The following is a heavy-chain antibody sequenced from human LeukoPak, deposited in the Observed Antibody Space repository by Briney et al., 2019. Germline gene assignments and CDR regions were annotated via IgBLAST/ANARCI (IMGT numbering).Heavy chain of an antibody. CDR1: GYTFTTYA. D-gene: IGHD2-15*01. Sequence: ASVKVSCKASGYTFTTYAMHWVRQAPGQRLEWMGWINAGNGNTKYSQKFQDRVTITRDTSANTAYMGLSSLRSEDTAVYYCATDSTKKALVVPATPHYWGQGTLVTVTS. J-gene: IGHJ4*02. V-gene: IGHV1-3*01. CDR2: INAGNGNT. CDR3: ATDSTKKALVVPATPHY.